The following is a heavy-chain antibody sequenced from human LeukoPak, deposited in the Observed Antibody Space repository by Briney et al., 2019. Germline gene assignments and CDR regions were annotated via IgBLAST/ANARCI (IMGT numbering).Heavy chain of an antibody. Sequence: SVKVSCTASGGTFSSYAISWVRQAPGQGLEWMGGIIPIFGTANYAQKFQGRVTITADESTSTAYMELSSLRSEDTAVYYCARVRARYSGSYYDGVDAFDIWGQGTMVTVSS. V-gene: IGHV1-69*13. CDR2: IIPIFGTA. CDR1: GGTFSSYA. D-gene: IGHD1-26*01. J-gene: IGHJ3*02. CDR3: ARVRARYSGSYYDGVDAFDI.